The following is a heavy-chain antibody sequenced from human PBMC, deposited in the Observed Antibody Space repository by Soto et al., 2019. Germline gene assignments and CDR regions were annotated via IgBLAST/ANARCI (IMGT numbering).Heavy chain of an antibody. CDR1: GGSISSYY. J-gene: IGHJ4*02. D-gene: IGHD2-21*02. V-gene: IGHV4-59*08. Sequence: SETLSLTCTVSGGSISSYYWSWIRQPPGKGLEWIGYIYYSESTKYNPSLKSRVTMSVDTSKNQFSLKLSSVTAADTAVYYCARHSPYCGGDCYIFDYWGQGTLVTVS. CDR2: IYYSEST. CDR3: ARHSPYCGGDCYIFDY.